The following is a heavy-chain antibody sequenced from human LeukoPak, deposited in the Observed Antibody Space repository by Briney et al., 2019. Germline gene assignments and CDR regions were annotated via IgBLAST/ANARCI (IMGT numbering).Heavy chain of an antibody. CDR1: GYTFTGYY. CDR2: ISAYNGNT. Sequence: GASVKVSCKASGYTFTGYYMHWVRQAPGQGLEWMGWISAYNGNTNYAQKLQGRVTMTTDTSTSTAYMELRSLRSDDTAVYYCARESVLYSSGWYVDYWGQGTLVTVSS. D-gene: IGHD6-19*01. CDR3: ARESVLYSSGWYVDY. J-gene: IGHJ4*02. V-gene: IGHV1-18*04.